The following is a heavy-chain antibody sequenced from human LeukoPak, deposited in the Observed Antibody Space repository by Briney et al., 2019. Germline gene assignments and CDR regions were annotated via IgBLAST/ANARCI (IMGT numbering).Heavy chain of an antibody. J-gene: IGHJ4*02. CDR3: ARVGRDGYNWTFDY. CDR2: INHSGST. Sequence: SETLSLTCAVYGGSFSGYYWSWIRQPPGKGLEWIGEINHSGSTNYNPSLKSRVTISVDTSKNQFSLKLSSVTAADTAVYYCARVGRDGYNWTFDYWGQGTLATVSS. CDR1: GGSFSGYY. V-gene: IGHV4-34*01. D-gene: IGHD5-24*01.